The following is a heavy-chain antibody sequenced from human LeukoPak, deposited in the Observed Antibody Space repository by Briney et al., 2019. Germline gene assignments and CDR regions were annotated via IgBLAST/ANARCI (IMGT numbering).Heavy chain of an antibody. J-gene: IGHJ6*02. CDR1: GFTFNSYA. CDR2: ISGSGGST. V-gene: IGHV3-23*01. D-gene: IGHD6-19*01. CDR3: AKGTAVASYYAMDV. Sequence: GGSLRLSCAAPGFTFNSYAMNWVRQAPGKGLEWVSSISGSGGSTYYADSVKGRFTFSRDNSKNTLNLQMNSLRAEDTAVYYCAKGTAVASYYAMDVWGQGTTVTVSS.